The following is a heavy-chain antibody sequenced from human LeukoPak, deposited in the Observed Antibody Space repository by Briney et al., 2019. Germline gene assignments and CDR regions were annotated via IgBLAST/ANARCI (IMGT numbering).Heavy chain of an antibody. V-gene: IGHV3-30*02. CDR3: AKGEGSEWLLYRYYYYMDV. J-gene: IGHJ6*03. CDR2: IRYDGSNK. CDR1: GFTFSSYG. D-gene: IGHD3-3*01. Sequence: PGGSLRLSCAASGFTFSSYGMHWVRQAPGKGLEWVAFIRYDGSNKYYADSVKGRSTISRDNSKNTLYLQMNSLRAEDTAVYYCAKGEGSEWLLYRYYYYMDVWGKGTTVTVSS.